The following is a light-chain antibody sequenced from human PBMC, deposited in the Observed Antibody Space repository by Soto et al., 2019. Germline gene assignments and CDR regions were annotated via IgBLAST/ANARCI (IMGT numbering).Light chain of an antibody. CDR3: SSYTGSNDFTVV. CDR2: EVS. CDR1: SSDVGAYNY. J-gene: IGLJ2*01. V-gene: IGLV2-8*01. Sequence: QSALTKPPSASGSPGQSVTISCTGTSSDVGAYNYVSWFQQHPGKAPKLMIYEVSKRRSGVPDRFSGSKSGNTASLTVSGPQAEEEADYYGSSYTGSNDFTVVFGGGTKLTVL.